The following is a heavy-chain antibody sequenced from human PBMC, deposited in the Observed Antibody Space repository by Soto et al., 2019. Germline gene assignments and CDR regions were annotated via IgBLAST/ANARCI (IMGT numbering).Heavy chain of an antibody. D-gene: IGHD3-10*01. CDR2: IYYSGST. Sequence: SETLSLTCTVSGGSISSSSYYWGWIRQPPGKGLEWVGSIYYSGSTYYNPSLKSRVTISVDTSKNQFSLKLSSVTAADTAVYYCARHRLWFGESFNWFDPWGQGTLVTVSS. CDR3: ARHRLWFGESFNWFDP. J-gene: IGHJ5*02. V-gene: IGHV4-39*01. CDR1: GGSISSSSYY.